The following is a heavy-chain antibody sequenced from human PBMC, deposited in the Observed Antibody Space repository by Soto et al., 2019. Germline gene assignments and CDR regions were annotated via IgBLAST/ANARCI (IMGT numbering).Heavy chain of an antibody. V-gene: IGHV3-30-3*01. D-gene: IGHD2-21*02. J-gene: IGHJ2*01. Sequence: QVQLVESGGGVVQPGRSLRLSCAASEFTFSSYAMHWVRQAPGKGLEWVAVISYDGSNKYYADSVKGRFTISRDNSKNTLYLQMNSLRAEDTAVYYCARDSLVVTAIPYWYFDLWGRGTLVTVSS. CDR1: EFTFSSYA. CDR2: ISYDGSNK. CDR3: ARDSLVVTAIPYWYFDL.